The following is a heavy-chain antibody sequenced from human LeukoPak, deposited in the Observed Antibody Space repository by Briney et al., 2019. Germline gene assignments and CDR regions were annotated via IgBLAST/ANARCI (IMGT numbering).Heavy chain of an antibody. CDR2: ISSSGSTI. CDR1: GFTFSSYE. Sequence: GGSLRLSCAASGFTFSSYEMNWVRQAPGKGLEWVSYISSSGSTIYYADSVKGRFTIPRDNAKNSLYLQMNSLRAEDTAVYYCARARIPGYYYYYMGVWGKGTTVTVSS. D-gene: IGHD2-21*01. J-gene: IGHJ6*03. CDR3: ARARIPGYYYYYMGV. V-gene: IGHV3-48*03.